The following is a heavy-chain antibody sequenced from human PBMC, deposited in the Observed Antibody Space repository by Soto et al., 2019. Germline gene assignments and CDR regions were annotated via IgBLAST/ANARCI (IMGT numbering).Heavy chain of an antibody. CDR3: ARDLADWNDMWGEDYGYGMDV. J-gene: IGHJ6*02. CDR1: GYTFTTYG. V-gene: IGHV1-18*01. CDR2: ISGYNGKT. Sequence: QVQLVQSGVEVKKPGASVKVSCKASGYTFTTYGISWVRQAPGQGLEWMGWISGYNGKTNHAQKVQGRVTMTTDTPPSTGYMEVRSLRSADTAVYYCARDLADWNDMWGEDYGYGMDVWGQGTTVTVSS. D-gene: IGHD1-1*01.